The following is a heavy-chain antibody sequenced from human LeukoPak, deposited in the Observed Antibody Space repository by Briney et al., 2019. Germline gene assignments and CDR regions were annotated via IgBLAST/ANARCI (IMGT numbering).Heavy chain of an antibody. Sequence: PGGSLRLSCAASGFTFSSYWMHWVRQAPGKGLEWVAVISYDGSNKYYADSVKGRFTISRDNSKNTLYLQMNSLRAEDTAVYYCAKDQSIQAHSDIYYYYYGMDVWGQGTTVTVSS. D-gene: IGHD2-21*02. CDR3: AKDQSIQAHSDIYYYYYGMDV. J-gene: IGHJ6*02. CDR1: GFTFSSYW. CDR2: ISYDGSNK. V-gene: IGHV3-30*18.